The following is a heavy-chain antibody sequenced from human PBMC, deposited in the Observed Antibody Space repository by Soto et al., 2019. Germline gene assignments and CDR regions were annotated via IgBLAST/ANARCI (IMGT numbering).Heavy chain of an antibody. V-gene: IGHV4-61*01. CDR1: DGSVISGTYY. CDR3: AGITKLAFDS. CDR2: IYYSGST. Sequence: SETLSLTCSVSDGSVISGTYYWSWIRQPPGKGLEWIGYIYYSGSTNYNPSLKSRVTISVDTSKNQSSLKLSSVTAADTAVYYCAGITKLAFDSWGQGALVTVSS. D-gene: IGHD3-3*01. J-gene: IGHJ4*02.